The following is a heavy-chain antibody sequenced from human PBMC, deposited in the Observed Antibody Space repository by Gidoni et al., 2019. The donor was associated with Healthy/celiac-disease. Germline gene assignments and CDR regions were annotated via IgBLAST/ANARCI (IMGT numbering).Heavy chain of an antibody. CDR3: AAGRLAMGFDY. CDR2: IVVGSGNT. CDR1: GFTFTSSA. Sequence: QMQLVQSGPEVKKPGTSVKVSCKASGFTFTSSAVQWVRQARGQRLEWIGWIVVGSGNTNYAQKFQERVTITRDMSTSTAYMELSSLRSEDTAVYYCAAGRLAMGFDYWGQGTLVTVSS. J-gene: IGHJ4*02. V-gene: IGHV1-58*01. D-gene: IGHD5-18*01.